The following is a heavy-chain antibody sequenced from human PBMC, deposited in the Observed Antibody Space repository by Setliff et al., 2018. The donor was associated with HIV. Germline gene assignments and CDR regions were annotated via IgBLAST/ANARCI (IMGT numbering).Heavy chain of an antibody. CDR2: IYFTGSS. Sequence: SETLSLTCTVSGGSISTYYWSWIRQPPGKGLEWIGSIYFTGSSDNNPSLKSRVTLSVDTSKHQFSLFLTSVTAADTAVYYCAREKNDYGGQNWLDPWGQGTLVTVSS. CDR1: GGSISTYY. CDR3: AREKNDYGGQNWLDP. J-gene: IGHJ5*02. D-gene: IGHD4-17*01. V-gene: IGHV4-59*08.